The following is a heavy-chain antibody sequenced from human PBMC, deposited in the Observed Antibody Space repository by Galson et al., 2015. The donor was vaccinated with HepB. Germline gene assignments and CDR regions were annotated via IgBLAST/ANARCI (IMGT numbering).Heavy chain of an antibody. V-gene: IGHV4-4*02. J-gene: IGHJ5*02. Sequence: SETLSLTCTISGGSITTNTWWSWVRQPPGKGLEWIGEISHSGGTNYKSSLRGRVTILIDESKTQFSLKLTSVTAADTATYYCAKFTQDVNSSFFWFDPWGRGALVIVSS. D-gene: IGHD6-6*01. CDR3: AKFTQDVNSSFFWFDP. CDR1: GGSITTNTW. CDR2: ISHSGGT.